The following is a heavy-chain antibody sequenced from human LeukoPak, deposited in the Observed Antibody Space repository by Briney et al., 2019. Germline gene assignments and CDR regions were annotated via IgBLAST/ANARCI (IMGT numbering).Heavy chain of an antibody. D-gene: IGHD6-13*01. CDR1: GGSFSGYY. Sequence: PSETLSLTCAVYGGSFSGYYWSWIRQPPGKGLEWIGEINHSGSTNYNPSLKSRVTISVDTSKNQFSLKLSSVTAADTAVYYYAIGVGAAGTNDWFDPWGQGTLVTVSS. V-gene: IGHV4-34*01. J-gene: IGHJ5*02. CDR2: INHSGST. CDR3: AIGVGAAGTNDWFDP.